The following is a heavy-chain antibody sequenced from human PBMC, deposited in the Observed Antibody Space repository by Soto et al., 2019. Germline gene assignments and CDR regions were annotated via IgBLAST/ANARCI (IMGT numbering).Heavy chain of an antibody. V-gene: IGHV3-30*18. CDR3: AKDYAAYSSSWYGYYFDY. D-gene: IGHD6-13*01. Sequence: QVQLVESGGGVVQPGRSLRLSCAASGFTFSSYGMHWVRQAPGKGLEWVAVISYDGSNKYYADSVKGRFTISRDNSKNTLYLQMNSLRAEYTAVYYCAKDYAAYSSSWYGYYFDYWGQGTLVTVSS. CDR1: GFTFSSYG. CDR2: ISYDGSNK. J-gene: IGHJ4*02.